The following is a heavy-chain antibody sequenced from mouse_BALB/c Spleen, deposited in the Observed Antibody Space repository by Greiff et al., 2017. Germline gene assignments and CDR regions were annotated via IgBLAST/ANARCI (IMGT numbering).Heavy chain of an antibody. CDR3: ARERGFTTADY. Sequence: QVQLKESGAELVRPGSSVKISCKASGYAFSSYWMNWVKQRPGQGLEWIGQIYPGDGDTNYNGKFKGKATLTADKSSSTAYMQLSSLTSEDSAVYFCARERGFTTADYWGQGTTLTVSS. V-gene: IGHV1-80*01. D-gene: IGHD1-2*01. CDR1: GYAFSSYW. J-gene: IGHJ2*01. CDR2: IYPGDGDT.